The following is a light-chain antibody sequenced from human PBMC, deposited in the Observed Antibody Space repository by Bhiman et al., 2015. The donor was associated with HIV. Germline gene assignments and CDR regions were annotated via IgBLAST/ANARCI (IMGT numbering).Light chain of an antibody. Sequence: QSALTQPASVSGSPGQSITISCTGTSSDVGGYNYVSWYQQYPGKAPKLMIYDVSNRPSGVPNRFSGSKSDNTASLTISGLQAEDEADYYCSSYRGSPLWVFGTGTKVSVL. J-gene: IGLJ1*01. V-gene: IGLV2-14*03. CDR3: SSYRGSPLWV. CDR1: SSDVGGYNY. CDR2: DVS.